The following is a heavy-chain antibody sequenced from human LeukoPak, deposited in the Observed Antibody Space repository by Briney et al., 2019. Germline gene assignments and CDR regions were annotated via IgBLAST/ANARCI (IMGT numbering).Heavy chain of an antibody. D-gene: IGHD6-13*01. V-gene: IGHV1-69*05. CDR2: IIPIFGTA. Sequence: SVKVSCKASGGTFSSYAISWVRQAPGQGLEWMGGIIPIFGTANYAQKFQGRVTITTDESTSTAYMELSSLRSEDTAVYYCARPNSGYSSKNYYYYMDVWGKRTTVTASS. J-gene: IGHJ6*03. CDR1: GGTFSSYA. CDR3: ARPNSGYSSKNYYYYMDV.